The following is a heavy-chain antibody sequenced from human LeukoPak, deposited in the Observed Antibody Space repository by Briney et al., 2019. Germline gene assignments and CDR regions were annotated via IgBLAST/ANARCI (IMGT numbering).Heavy chain of an antibody. D-gene: IGHD3-22*01. V-gene: IGHV4-34*01. CDR3: ARHVSVDGYLGFDY. CDR1: GGSFSGYY. CDR2: INHSGST. Sequence: SETLSLTCAVYGGSFSGYYWSWIRQPPGKGLEWIGEINHSGSTNYNPSLKSRVTISVDTSKNQFSLKLSSVTAADTAVYYCARHVSVDGYLGFDYWGQGTLVTVSS. J-gene: IGHJ4*02.